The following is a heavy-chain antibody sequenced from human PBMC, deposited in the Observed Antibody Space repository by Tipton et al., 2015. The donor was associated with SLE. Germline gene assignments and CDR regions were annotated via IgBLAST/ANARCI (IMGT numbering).Heavy chain of an antibody. D-gene: IGHD2-2*01. CDR3: ARGSSRHGAFDI. CDR1: GGSFSGYY. CDR2: INHSGST. Sequence: TLSLTCTVYGGSFSGYYWSWIRQPPGKGLEWIGEINHSGSTNYNPSLKSRVTISVDTSKNQFSLKLSSVTAADTAVYYCARGSSRHGAFDIWGQGTMVTGSS. V-gene: IGHV4-34*01. J-gene: IGHJ3*02.